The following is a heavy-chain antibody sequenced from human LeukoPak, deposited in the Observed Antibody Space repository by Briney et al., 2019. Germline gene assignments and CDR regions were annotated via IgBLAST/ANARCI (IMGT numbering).Heavy chain of an antibody. J-gene: IGHJ4*02. V-gene: IGHV1-2*02. Sequence: ASVKVSCKASGYTFTSYGISWVRQAPGQGLEWMGWINPNSGGTNYAQKFQGRVTMTRDTSISTAYMELSRLRSDDTAVYYCARSNPYYDILTGYYDYWGQGTLVTVSS. CDR2: INPNSGGT. D-gene: IGHD3-9*01. CDR1: GYTFTSYG. CDR3: ARSNPYYDILTGYYDY.